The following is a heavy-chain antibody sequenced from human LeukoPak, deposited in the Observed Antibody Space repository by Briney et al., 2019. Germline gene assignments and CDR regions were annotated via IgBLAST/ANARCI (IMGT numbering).Heavy chain of an antibody. Sequence: GGSLRLSCAASGFTFSSYAMHWVRQAPGKGLEWVAVISYDGSNKYYADSVKGRFTISRDNSKNTLYLQMNSLRAEDTAVYYCARDGILYGSGSIFDYWGQGTLVTVSS. D-gene: IGHD3-10*01. CDR1: GFTFSSYA. CDR3: ARDGILYGSGSIFDY. J-gene: IGHJ4*02. CDR2: ISYDGSNK. V-gene: IGHV3-30-3*01.